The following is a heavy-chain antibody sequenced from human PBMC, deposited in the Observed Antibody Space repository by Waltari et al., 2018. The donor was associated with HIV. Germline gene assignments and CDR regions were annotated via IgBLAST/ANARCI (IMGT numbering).Heavy chain of an antibody. CDR2: INNSGSI. Sequence: CAVSGGSFSPYYWSWIRQPPGKGLEWMGEINNSGSINFKPSLKSRLNISLDASKKQSSLHLTSVTAADTALYYCATRGDYGDLPKYFDLWGRGTLVTVSS. CDR1: GGSFSPYY. V-gene: IGHV4-34*01. D-gene: IGHD4-17*01. CDR3: ATRGDYGDLPKYFDL. J-gene: IGHJ2*01.